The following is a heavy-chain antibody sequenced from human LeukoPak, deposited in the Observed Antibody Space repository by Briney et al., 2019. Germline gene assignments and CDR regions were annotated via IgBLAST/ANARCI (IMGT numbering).Heavy chain of an antibody. V-gene: IGHV3-33*01. J-gene: IGHJ6*02. Sequence: GGSLRLSCAASGFTFSSYGMHWVRQAPGKGLEWVAVIWYDGSNKYYADSVKGRFTISRDNSKNTLYLQMNSLRAEDTAAYYCARDYCSGGSCYSDYYYGMDVWGQGTTVTVSS. CDR3: ARDYCSGGSCYSDYYYGMDV. CDR1: GFTFSSYG. CDR2: IWYDGSNK. D-gene: IGHD2-15*01.